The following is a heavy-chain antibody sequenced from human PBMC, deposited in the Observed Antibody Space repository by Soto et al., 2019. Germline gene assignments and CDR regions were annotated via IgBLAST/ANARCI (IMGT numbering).Heavy chain of an antibody. CDR3: AISGYSKPQRYYFDY. V-gene: IGHV3-48*01. CDR1: EFTFSTYS. CDR2: ISSSSSTI. D-gene: IGHD5-12*01. Sequence: GGSLRLSCAASEFTFSTYSMNWVRQAPGKGLEWVSYISSSSSTIYYADSVKGRFTISRDNAKNSLYLQMNSLRAEDTAVYYCAISGYSKPQRYYFDYWGQGTLVT. J-gene: IGHJ4*02.